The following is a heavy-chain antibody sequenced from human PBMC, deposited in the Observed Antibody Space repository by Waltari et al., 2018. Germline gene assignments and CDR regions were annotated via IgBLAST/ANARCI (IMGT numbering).Heavy chain of an antibody. CDR1: GFTFSSYA. CDR3: ARDGYSSGWYYYYYGMDV. D-gene: IGHD6-19*01. CDR2: ISYDGSNK. J-gene: IGHJ6*02. V-gene: IGHV3-30-3*01. Sequence: QVQLVESGGGVVQPGRSLRLSCAASGFTFSSYAMHWVRQAPGKGLEWVAVISYDGSNKYYAESVKGRFTISRDNSKNTLYLQMNSLRAEDTAVYYCARDGYSSGWYYYYYGMDVWGQGTTVTVSS.